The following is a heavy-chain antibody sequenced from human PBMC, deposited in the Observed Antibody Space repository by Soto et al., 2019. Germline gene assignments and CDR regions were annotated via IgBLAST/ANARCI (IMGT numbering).Heavy chain of an antibody. CDR3: ARDQGVAAAGITWFDP. V-gene: IGHV4-4*07. Sequence: SATLAITCTVSGASMNSYHWSWIRQPAGKGLEWIGHIHSSGSTNYNPSLKSRVTMSVDTSKNQFSLRLMSLTAADTAVYYCARDQGVAAAGITWFDPWGQGSLVTVSS. J-gene: IGHJ5*02. CDR2: IHSSGST. D-gene: IGHD6-13*01. CDR1: GASMNSYH.